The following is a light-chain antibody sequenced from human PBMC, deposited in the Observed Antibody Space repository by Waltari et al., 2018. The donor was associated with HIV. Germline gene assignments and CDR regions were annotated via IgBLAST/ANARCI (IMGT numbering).Light chain of an antibody. J-gene: IGLJ2*01. V-gene: IGLV2-14*03. CDR3: SSYTTRRTVV. Sequence: QSALTHPASVSGSPVQTITSSSTGLSSDARVYNYVYWYQQHPVKAPKLMVYYVTNRPSVVSNRFSGSKSGNTAFLTISGLQAEDEADYYCSSYTTRRTVVFGGGTKLTVL. CDR1: SSDARVYNY. CDR2: YVT.